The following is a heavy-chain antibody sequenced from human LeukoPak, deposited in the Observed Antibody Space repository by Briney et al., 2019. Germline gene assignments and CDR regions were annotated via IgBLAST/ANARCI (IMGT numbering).Heavy chain of an antibody. CDR3: ARAPGYSYGGNNWFDP. CDR2: ISAYNGNT. D-gene: IGHD5-18*01. J-gene: IGHJ5*02. Sequence: ASVKVSCKASGYTFTSYGIRWVRQAPGQRLEWMGWISAYNGNTNYAQKLQGRVTMTTDTSTNTAYMELRSLRSADTAVYYCARAPGYSYGGNNWFDPWGQGTLVTVSS. V-gene: IGHV1-18*01. CDR1: GYTFTSYG.